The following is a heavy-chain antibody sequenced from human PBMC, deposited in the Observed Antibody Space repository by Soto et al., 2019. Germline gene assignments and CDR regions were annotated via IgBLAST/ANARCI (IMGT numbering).Heavy chain of an antibody. V-gene: IGHV4-34*01. J-gene: IGHJ3*02. CDR1: GGSFSGYY. Sequence: QVQLQQGGAGLLKPSETLSLTCAVYGGSFSGYYWSWIRQPPGKGLGWIGEINHSGSTNYNPSLKSRVTISVDTSKNQFALKLSSVTAADTAVYYCARGWYCSGGSCYSGAFDIWGQGTMVTVSS. CDR3: ARGWYCSGGSCYSGAFDI. CDR2: INHSGST. D-gene: IGHD2-15*01.